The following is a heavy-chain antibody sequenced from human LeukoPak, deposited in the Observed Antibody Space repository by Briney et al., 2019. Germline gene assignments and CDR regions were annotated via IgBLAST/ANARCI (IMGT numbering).Heavy chain of an antibody. CDR1: GGSISSSSYY. D-gene: IGHD6-13*01. J-gene: IGHJ4*02. CDR2: IYYSGST. V-gene: IGHV4-39*01. Sequence: SETLSLTCTVSGGSISSSSYYWGWLRQPPGKGLEWIGSIYYSGSTYCNPSLKSRVTISVDTSKNQFSLKLSSVTAADTAVYYCARQGNSSSWYYFDSWGQGTLVTVSS. CDR3: ARQGNSSSWYYFDS.